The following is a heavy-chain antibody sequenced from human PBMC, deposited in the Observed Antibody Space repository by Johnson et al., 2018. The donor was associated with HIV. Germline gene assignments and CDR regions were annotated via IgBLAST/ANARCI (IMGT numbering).Heavy chain of an antibody. CDR3: AREQELIGERAFDI. CDR2: MNGDGSST. D-gene: IGHD6-13*01. Sequence: VQLVESGGGLVQPGGSLRLSCAASGFTFSSYWMHWVRQAPGKGLVWVSRMNGDGSSTTYADSVKGRFTISRDNAKNTLYLQMNSLRVEDTAVYYCAREQELIGERAFDIWGQGTMVTVSS. CDR1: GFTFSSYW. V-gene: IGHV3-74*01. J-gene: IGHJ3*02.